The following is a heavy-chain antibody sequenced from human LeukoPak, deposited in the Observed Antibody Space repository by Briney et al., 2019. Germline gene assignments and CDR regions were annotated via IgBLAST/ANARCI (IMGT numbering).Heavy chain of an antibody. Sequence: SETLSLTCSVSGDSISSRDYYWSWIRQPPGKGLEWIGYIYYSGSTSYNPSLKSRVTISVDTSKNQFSLRLSSVTAADTAVYYCARVDTMVRGVIITWFDYWGQGTLVTVSS. J-gene: IGHJ4*02. CDR3: ARVDTMVRGVIITWFDY. V-gene: IGHV4-30-4*08. CDR1: GDSISSRDYY. CDR2: IYYSGST. D-gene: IGHD3-10*01.